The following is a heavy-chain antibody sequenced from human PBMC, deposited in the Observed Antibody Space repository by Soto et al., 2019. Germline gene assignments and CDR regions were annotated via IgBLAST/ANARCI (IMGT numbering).Heavy chain of an antibody. CDR1: GASVSSDTHY. D-gene: IGHD1-1*01. CDR3: ERKKLEFWNCFDS. J-gene: IGHJ5*01. Sequence: SETLSLTCTVSGASVSSDTHYWAWVRQPLGKGLEWIGCVYYSGRTYYNPSLKSRVSLSIDTSKNQFSVKLTSMTAADTAIYLRERKKLEFWNCFDSWGQGTLVTVSS. V-gene: IGHV4-39*01. CDR2: VYYSGRT.